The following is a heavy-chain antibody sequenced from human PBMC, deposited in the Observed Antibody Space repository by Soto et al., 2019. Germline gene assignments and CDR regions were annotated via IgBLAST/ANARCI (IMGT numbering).Heavy chain of an antibody. V-gene: IGHV4-39*01. Sequence: QLQLQESGPGLVKPSETLSLTCTVSGGSISRSSYYWGWIRQPPGKGLEWIGRIYYSGSTYYNPALKSRVTITVDTSKNQFTLRLSAVTATDTAVYYCASPESSGSSPLLDACDIWGHGTMDTESS. CDR2: IYYSGST. CDR3: ASPESSGSSPLLDACDI. J-gene: IGHJ3*02. D-gene: IGHD1-26*01. CDR1: GGSISRSSYY.